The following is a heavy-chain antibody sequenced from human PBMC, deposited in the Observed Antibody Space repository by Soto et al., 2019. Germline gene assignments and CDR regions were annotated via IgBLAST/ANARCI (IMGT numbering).Heavy chain of an antibody. D-gene: IGHD6-13*01. CDR2: ISGSGGST. CDR3: AKDPQQLIVYFVS. Sequence: PGGSLRLSCAASGFTFSSYAMSWVRQAPGKGLEWVSAISGSGGSTYYADSVKGRFTISRDNSKNTLYLQMNSLRAEDTAVYYWAKDPQQLIVYFVSWGQVTQITVAS. J-gene: IGHJ4*02. CDR1: GFTFSSYA. V-gene: IGHV3-23*01.